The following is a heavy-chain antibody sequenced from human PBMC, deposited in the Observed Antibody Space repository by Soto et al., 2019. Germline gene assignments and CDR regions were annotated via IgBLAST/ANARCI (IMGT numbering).Heavy chain of an antibody. CDR3: ARGRGTGWYDY. CDR2: INGGNGIT. J-gene: IGHJ4*02. D-gene: IGHD6-19*01. V-gene: IGHV1-3*01. Sequence: QVQLVQSGAEVKKPGASVKVSCKASGYTFTNYALHWVRLAPGQRLEWMGWINGGNGITKFSQSFQDRVTITRDTSASTAYMGLSSLTSEDTAVYYCARGRGTGWYDYWGQGTLVTVSS. CDR1: GYTFTNYA.